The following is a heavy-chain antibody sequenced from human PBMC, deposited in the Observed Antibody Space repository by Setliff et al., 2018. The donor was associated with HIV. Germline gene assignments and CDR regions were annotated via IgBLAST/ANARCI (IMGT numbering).Heavy chain of an antibody. CDR1: GFIVSTNY. V-gene: IGHV3-53*01. J-gene: IGHJ4*02. Sequence: PGGSLRLSCAASGFIVSTNYLTWVRQAPGKGLEWVSLIYSGGSTYYADSVKGRFTISRDISKNTVYLQMNTPRVEDTAVYYCAKGGGYQKFYFDYWGQGTLVTVSS. CDR3: AKGGGYQKFYFDY. CDR2: IYSGGST. D-gene: IGHD3-22*01.